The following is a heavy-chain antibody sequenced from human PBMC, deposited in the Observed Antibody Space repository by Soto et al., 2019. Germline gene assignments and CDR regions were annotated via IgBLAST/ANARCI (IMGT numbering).Heavy chain of an antibody. J-gene: IGHJ4*02. CDR3: AKDSEGPSYDYVWGSYRYGDY. Sequence: GGSLRLSCAASGFTFSSYAMSWVRQAPGKGLEWVSAISGSGGSTYYADSVKGRFTISRDNSKNTLYLQMNSLRAEDTAVYYCAKDSEGPSYDYVWGSYRYGDYWGQGTLVTVSS. V-gene: IGHV3-23*01. D-gene: IGHD3-16*02. CDR1: GFTFSSYA. CDR2: ISGSGGST.